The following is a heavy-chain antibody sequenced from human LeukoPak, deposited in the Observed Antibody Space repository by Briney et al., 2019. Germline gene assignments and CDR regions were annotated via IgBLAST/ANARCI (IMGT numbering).Heavy chain of an antibody. CDR3: ARGRGAAAMGDNWFDP. Sequence: GASVKVSCKASGYTFTGYYMNWVRQAPGQGLEWMGWINPNSGGTNYAQKFQGRVTMTRDTSISTAYMELSRLRSDDTAVYYCARGRGAAAMGDNWFDPWGQGTLVTVSS. CDR2: INPNSGGT. J-gene: IGHJ5*02. V-gene: IGHV1-2*02. CDR1: GYTFTGYY. D-gene: IGHD2-2*01.